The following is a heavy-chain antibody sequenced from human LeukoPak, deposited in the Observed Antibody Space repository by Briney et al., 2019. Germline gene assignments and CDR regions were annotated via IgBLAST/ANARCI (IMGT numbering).Heavy chain of an antibody. CDR3: ARDLVGGYNSGITYYFDY. Sequence: GGSLRLSCAASGFTVSSNYMSWVRQAPGKGLEWVSVIYSGGSTYYADSVKGRFTISRHNSKNTLYLQMNSLRAEDTAVYYCARDLVGGYNSGITYYFDYWGQGTLVTVSS. V-gene: IGHV3-53*04. CDR1: GFTVSSNY. J-gene: IGHJ4*02. CDR2: IYSGGST. D-gene: IGHD5-24*01.